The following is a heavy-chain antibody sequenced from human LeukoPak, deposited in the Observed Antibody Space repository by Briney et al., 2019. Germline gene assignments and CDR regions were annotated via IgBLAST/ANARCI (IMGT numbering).Heavy chain of an antibody. J-gene: IGHJ4*02. V-gene: IGHV3-74*01. Sequence: GGSLRLSCAASGFTFSTYWMHWVRQAPGKGLVWVSRINGDESSTNYADFVKGRFTISRNNAKKTLYLQMNSLRAEDTAVYYCARAGGTSWGDYWGQVTLVIVAS. CDR2: INGDESST. CDR3: ARAGGTSWGDY. CDR1: GFTFSTYW. D-gene: IGHD2-2*01.